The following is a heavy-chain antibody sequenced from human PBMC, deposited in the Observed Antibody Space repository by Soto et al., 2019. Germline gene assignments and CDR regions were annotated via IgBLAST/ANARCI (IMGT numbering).Heavy chain of an antibody. CDR2: ISDSGAT. CDR3: AKGVAGPHGTRTSCLFYFDY. V-gene: IGHV3-23*01. D-gene: IGHD2-2*01. J-gene: IGHJ4*02. CDR1: GFTFNHYA. Sequence: EVHLLQSGGVLVQPGGSLRLSCAASGFTFNHYAMNWVRQAPGKGLEWFSTISDSGATYYADSVKGRLTISRDNSKNTLYLQMNSLRAEDTAVYFCAKGVAGPHGTRTSCLFYFDYWGQGTLVTVSS.